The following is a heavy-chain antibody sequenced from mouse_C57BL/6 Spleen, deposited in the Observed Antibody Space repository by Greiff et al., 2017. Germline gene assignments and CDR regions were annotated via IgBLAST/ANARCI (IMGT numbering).Heavy chain of an antibody. V-gene: IGHV5-17*01. CDR2: ISSGSSTI. CDR3: ARPYYSNYYFDY. Sequence: VQRVESGGGLVKPGGSLKLSCAASGFTFSDYGMHWVRQAPEKGLEWVAYISSGSSTIYYADTVKGRFTISRDNAKNTLFLQMTSLRAEDTAMYYCARPYYSNYYFDYWGQGTTLTVSS. J-gene: IGHJ2*01. CDR1: GFTFSDYG. D-gene: IGHD2-5*01.